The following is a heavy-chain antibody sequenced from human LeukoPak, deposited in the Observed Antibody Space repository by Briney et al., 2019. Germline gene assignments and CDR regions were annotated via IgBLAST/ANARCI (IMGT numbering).Heavy chain of an antibody. D-gene: IGHD5-18*01. CDR3: AKDVYSYGRFFDY. CDR1: GFTFDDYA. V-gene: IGHV3-9*01. CDR2: ISWNSGSI. J-gene: IGHJ4*02. Sequence: GGSLRLSCAASGFTFDDYAMHWVRQAPGKGLEWVSGISWNSGSIGYADSVKGRFTISRDNAENSLYLQMNSLRAEDTALYYCAKDVYSYGRFFDYWGQGTLVTVSS.